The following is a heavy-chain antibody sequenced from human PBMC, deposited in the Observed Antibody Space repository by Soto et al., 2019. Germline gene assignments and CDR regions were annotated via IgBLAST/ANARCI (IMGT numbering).Heavy chain of an antibody. CDR2: IWYDGSNK. CDR1: GFTFSRYG. D-gene: IGHD3-10*01. CDR3: ARSSSNGGLDY. J-gene: IGHJ4*02. Sequence: QVQLVESGGGVVQPGRSLRLSCAASGFTFSRYGMHWVRQAPGKGLEWVAVIWYDGSNKYYADSVKGRFTISRDNSKDTLELKINSLNAEDTAVYYCARSSSNGGLDYWGQGTLVTVSS. V-gene: IGHV3-33*01.